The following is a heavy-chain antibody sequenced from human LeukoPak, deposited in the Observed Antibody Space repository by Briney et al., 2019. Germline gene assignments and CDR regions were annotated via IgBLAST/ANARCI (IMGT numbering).Heavy chain of an antibody. CDR1: GGSISSYY. CDR3: ARAVAVRWFDP. D-gene: IGHD3-10*01. V-gene: IGHV4-59*01. J-gene: IGHJ5*02. CDR2: IYYSGST. Sequence: PSETLSLTCTVSGGSISSYYWSWIRQPPGKGLEWIGYIYYSGSTNYNPPLKSRVTISVDTSKNQFSLKLSSVTAADTAVYYCARAVAVRWFDPWGQGTLVTVSS.